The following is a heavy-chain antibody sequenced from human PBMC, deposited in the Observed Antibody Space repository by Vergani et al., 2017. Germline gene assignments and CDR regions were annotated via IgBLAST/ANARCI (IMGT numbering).Heavy chain of an antibody. CDR2: INPDGGST. CDR1: GYSFTSYY. V-gene: IGHV1-46*03. Sequence: QVQLVQSGAEVKRPGASVKISCKASGYSFTSYYINWVRQAPGQGLEWMGIINPDGGSTNTAPKFQGRITMTRDTSTYTVYMELSNLRSEDTAIYYCSRYAADLGASPAPLDYWGQGTLVTVSS. J-gene: IGHJ4*02. CDR3: SRYAADLGASPAPLDY. D-gene: IGHD3-16*01.